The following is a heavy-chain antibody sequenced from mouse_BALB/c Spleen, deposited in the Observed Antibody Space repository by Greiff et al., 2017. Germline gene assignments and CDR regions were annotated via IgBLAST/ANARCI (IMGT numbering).Heavy chain of an antibody. V-gene: IGHV14-3*02. CDR1: GFNIKDTY. CDR2: IDPANGNT. Sequence: VQLKESGAELVKPGASVKLSCTASGFNIKDTYMHWVKQRPEQGLEWIGRIDPANGNTKYDPKFQGKATITADTSSNTAYLQLSSLTSEDTAVYYCADQYDGFAMDYWGQGTSVTVSS. J-gene: IGHJ4*01. D-gene: IGHD2-14*01. CDR3: ADQYDGFAMDY.